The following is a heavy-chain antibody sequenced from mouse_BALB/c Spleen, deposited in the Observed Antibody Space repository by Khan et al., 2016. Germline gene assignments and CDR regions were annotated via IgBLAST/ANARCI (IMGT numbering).Heavy chain of an antibody. D-gene: IGHD2-13*01. J-gene: IGHJ3*01. CDR3: ARSLGDRGFAY. CDR2: ISYSGST. CDR1: GYSITSDYA. Sequence: EVQLQESGPGLVKPSPSLSLTCTVTGYSITSDYAWNWIRQFPGNKLEWMGYISYSGSTNYNPSLKSRASLTRDKSKNPVFLQLTSVTTEDTAPYYCARSLGDRGFAYWGQGTLVTVSA. V-gene: IGHV3-2*02.